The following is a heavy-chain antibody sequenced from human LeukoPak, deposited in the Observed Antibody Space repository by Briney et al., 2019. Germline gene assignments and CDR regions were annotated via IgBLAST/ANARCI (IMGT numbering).Heavy chain of an antibody. V-gene: IGHV4-39*01. J-gene: IGHJ4*02. CDR3: AGHRYCSSTSCLDY. CDR1: GGSISSSSYY. Sequence: PSETLSLTCTVSGGSISSSSYYWGWIRQPLGKGLEWIGSIYYSGSTYYNPSLKSRVTISVDTSKNQFSLKLSSVTAADTAVYYCAGHRYCSSTSCLDYWGQGTLVTVSS. CDR2: IYYSGST. D-gene: IGHD2-2*01.